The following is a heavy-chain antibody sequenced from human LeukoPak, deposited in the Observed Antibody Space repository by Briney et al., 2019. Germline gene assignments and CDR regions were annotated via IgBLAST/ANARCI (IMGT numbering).Heavy chain of an antibody. CDR1: GGTFSSYA. CDR2: IIPIFGTA. J-gene: IGHJ1*01. Sequence: SVKVSCKASGGTFSSYAIGWVRQAPGQGLEWMGGIIPIFGTANYAQKFQGRVTITADESTSTAYMELSSLRSEDTAVYYCARGCSSTSCYSYFQHWGQGTLVTVSS. V-gene: IGHV1-69*01. CDR3: ARGCSSTSCYSYFQH. D-gene: IGHD2-2*01.